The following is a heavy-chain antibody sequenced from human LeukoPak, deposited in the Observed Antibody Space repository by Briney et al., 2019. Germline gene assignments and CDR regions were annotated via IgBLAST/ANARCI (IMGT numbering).Heavy chain of an antibody. D-gene: IGHD3-9*01. CDR2: INSSGNTI. V-gene: IGHV3-11*04. Sequence: GSLRLSCAASRFTFRDYYMSWIRQAPGKGLEGVSYINSSGNTIYYADSVKGRFTISRDNAKNSLYLQMNSLRAEDTAVYYCARDTNYDILAGYAFDIWGQGTMVTVSS. J-gene: IGHJ3*02. CDR3: ARDTNYDILAGYAFDI. CDR1: RFTFRDYY.